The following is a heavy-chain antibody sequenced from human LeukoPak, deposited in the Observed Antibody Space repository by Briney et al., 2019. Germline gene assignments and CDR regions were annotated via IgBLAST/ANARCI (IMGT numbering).Heavy chain of an antibody. J-gene: IGHJ5*02. Sequence: PGGSLRLSCAASGFTFSDYYMSWIRQAPGKGLEWVSYISSSGSTIYYADSVKGRFTISRDNAKNSLYLQMNSLRAEDTAVYYCARGRRDIVVVPAAILWFDPWGQGTLVTVSS. CDR3: ARGRRDIVVVPAAILWFDP. CDR1: GFTFSDYY. CDR2: ISSSGSTI. V-gene: IGHV3-11*04. D-gene: IGHD2-2*02.